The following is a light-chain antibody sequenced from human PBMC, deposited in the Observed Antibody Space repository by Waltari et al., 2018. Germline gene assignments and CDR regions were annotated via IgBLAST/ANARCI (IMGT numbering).Light chain of an antibody. V-gene: IGLV2-8*01. CDR2: EVY. Sequence: QSALTQPPSASGSPGQSLPIPCPGTRTHLGRSNYVPWYQQHPGKAPQPIITEVYQRPSGVPDRFSGSKSGNTASLTVSGLQAEDEADYFCNSYAGNNSYVFGTGTKVTVL. J-gene: IGLJ1*01. CDR1: RTHLGRSNY. CDR3: NSYAGNNSYV.